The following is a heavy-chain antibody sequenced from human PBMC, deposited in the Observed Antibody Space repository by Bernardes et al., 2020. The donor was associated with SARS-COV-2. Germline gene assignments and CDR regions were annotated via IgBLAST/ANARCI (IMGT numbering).Heavy chain of an antibody. V-gene: IGHV4-34*01. CDR2: INHRGST. D-gene: IGHD3-16*01. CDR1: GGSFSCYY. CDR3: ARVGGLGVPQNYYYFYYVMGV. Sequence: SETLSLTCAVFGGSFSCYYWSWIRQPPGNGLQWIREINHRGSTNYNPSLKSRVTTSVDTSKNQFSLNLSSVTAADTAIYYCARVGGLGVPQNYYYFYYVMGVCGHGTTVTVSS. J-gene: IGHJ6*02.